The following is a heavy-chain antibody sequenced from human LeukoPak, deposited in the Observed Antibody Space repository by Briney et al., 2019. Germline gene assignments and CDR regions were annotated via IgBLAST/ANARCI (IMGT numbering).Heavy chain of an antibody. CDR2: IYYSGST. V-gene: IGHV4-39*01. D-gene: IGHD2-21*01. CDR1: GGSISSSSYY. J-gene: IGHJ6*02. Sequence: SETLSLTCTVSGGSISSSSYYWGWIRQPPGKGLEWIGSIYYSGSTYYNPSLKSRVTISVDTSKNQFSLKLSSVTAADTAVYYCARHIAVYNGTDVWGQGTTVTVSS. CDR3: ARHIAVYNGTDV.